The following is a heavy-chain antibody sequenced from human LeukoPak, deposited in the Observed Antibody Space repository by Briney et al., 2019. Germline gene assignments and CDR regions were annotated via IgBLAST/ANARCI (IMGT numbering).Heavy chain of an antibody. CDR1: GSPFISFC. V-gene: IGHV3-7*01. CDR3: ARGQSLDY. CDR2: IKQHGSEK. J-gene: IGHJ4*02. Sequence: GGSLTPSGPPFGSPFISFCLGWVGQPQGRGLEWVAKIKQHGSEKYYVDSVKGRFTISRDNAKNSLYLQMNSLRVEDTAVYYCARGQSLDYWGQGTLVTVSS.